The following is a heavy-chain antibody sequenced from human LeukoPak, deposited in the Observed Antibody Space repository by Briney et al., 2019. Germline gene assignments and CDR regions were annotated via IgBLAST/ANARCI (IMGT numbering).Heavy chain of an antibody. CDR3: ARVMAARREDLNWFDP. CDR1: GGSISSSGSY. CDR2: IYYSGNT. J-gene: IGHJ5*02. D-gene: IGHD6-6*01. Sequence: SETLSLTCTVSGGSISSSGSYWGWIRQPPGRGLEWIGSIYYSGNTYNPSLKSRVTISVDTSKNQFSLNLTSVNAADTAVYYCARVMAARREDLNWFDPWGQGTLVTVSS. V-gene: IGHV4-39*07.